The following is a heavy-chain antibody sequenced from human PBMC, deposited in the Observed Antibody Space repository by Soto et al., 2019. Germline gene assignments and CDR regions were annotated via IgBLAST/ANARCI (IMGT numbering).Heavy chain of an antibody. J-gene: IGHJ4*02. V-gene: IGHV3-21*02. CDR2: ISSTSNNM. Sequence: EVQLVESGGGLVKPGESLRLSCAGSGFTFSGYGMNWVRQAPGKGLEWVSSISSTSNNMYYADSVKGRFTMSRDNAKNSLYLQMNSLRVDDTAVYYCARDLASATGTSDYWGQGTLVTVSS. CDR3: ARDLASATGTSDY. D-gene: IGHD1-1*01. CDR1: GFTFSGYG.